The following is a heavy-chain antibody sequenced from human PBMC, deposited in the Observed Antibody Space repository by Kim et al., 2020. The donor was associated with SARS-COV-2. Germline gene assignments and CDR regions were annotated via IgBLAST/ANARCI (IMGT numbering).Heavy chain of an antibody. J-gene: IGHJ4*02. Sequence: GGSLRLSCAASGFTFSSYSMNWVRQAPGKGLEWVSSISSSSSYIYYADSVKGRFTISRDNAKNSLYLQMNSLRAEDTAVYYCARQRSLAAAVDYWGQGTLVTVSS. CDR3: ARQRSLAAAVDY. D-gene: IGHD6-13*01. CDR1: GFTFSSYS. V-gene: IGHV3-21*01. CDR2: ISSSSSYI.